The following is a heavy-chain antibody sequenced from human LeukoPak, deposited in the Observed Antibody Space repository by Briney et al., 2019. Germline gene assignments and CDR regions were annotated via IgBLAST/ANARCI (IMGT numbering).Heavy chain of an antibody. D-gene: IGHD3-16*01. Sequence: AGGSLRLSCAASGFTFTTFWMHWFSQAPGKGLVRVSRNESDGTSTTYVDSVKGRFTIARDNAKNTLYLQMNSLRAEDTAVYYCARDRLGRSDSKTAYWGQGTLVTVSS. CDR3: ARDRLGRSDSKTAY. CDR2: NESDGTST. V-gene: IGHV3-74*01. J-gene: IGHJ4*02. CDR1: GFTFTTFW.